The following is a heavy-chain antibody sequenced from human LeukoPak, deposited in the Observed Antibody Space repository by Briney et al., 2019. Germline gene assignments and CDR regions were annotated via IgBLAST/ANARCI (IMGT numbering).Heavy chain of an antibody. J-gene: IGHJ4*02. D-gene: IGHD1-26*01. CDR3: ARDLGYYRADY. Sequence: QSGGSLRLSCAASGFTFSTYAMSWVRQAPGKGLKCVSTISASGGSTYYADSVKGRFTISRDNSKNTLYLQMNSLRAEDTAVYYCARDLGYYRADYWGQGTLVTVSS. V-gene: IGHV3-23*01. CDR1: GFTFSTYA. CDR2: ISASGGST.